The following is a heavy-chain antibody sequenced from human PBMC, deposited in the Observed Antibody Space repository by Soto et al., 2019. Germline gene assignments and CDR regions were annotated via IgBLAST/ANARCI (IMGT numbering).Heavy chain of an antibody. CDR2: IRARGTST. CDR3: AKEWSDARTREKCGLVDY. CDR1: GFTFSNYA. Sequence: PGGSLRLSCAASGFTFSNYAMSWVRQAPGKGLEWVATIRARGTSTYYADSVEGRFSISRDNSKNTLYLQMNSLRAEDTAVYYCAKEWSDARTREKCGLVDYWGQGALVTVSS. J-gene: IGHJ4*02. D-gene: IGHD2-8*01. V-gene: IGHV3-23*01.